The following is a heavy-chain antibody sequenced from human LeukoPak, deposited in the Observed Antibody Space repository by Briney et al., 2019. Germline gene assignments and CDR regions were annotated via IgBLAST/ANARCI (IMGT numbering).Heavy chain of an antibody. D-gene: IGHD1-7*01. J-gene: IGHJ4*02. Sequence: PGGSLRLSCAASGFTFSSCWMHWVRQDPGQGLVWVARINSDGSSTSYADSVKGRFTISRDNAKNTLYLQMSSLRVEDMAVYYCARVTSLTGTIFDSWGQGTLVTVSS. V-gene: IGHV3-74*01. CDR1: GFTFSSCW. CDR3: ARVTSLTGTIFDS. CDR2: INSDGSST.